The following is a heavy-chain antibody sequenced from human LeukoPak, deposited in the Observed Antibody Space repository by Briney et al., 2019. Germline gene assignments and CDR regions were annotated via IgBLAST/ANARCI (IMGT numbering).Heavy chain of an antibody. CDR2: TSGSGSST. Sequence: GGSLRLSCTASGFTFSNYAMSWVRQAPGKGLEWVSATSGSGSSTNYADSVKGRSTISRDNSKNTLYLHMNSLRAEDTAIYYCARGSSIAVAGTNWFDPWGQGTLVTVSS. CDR1: GFTFSNYA. D-gene: IGHD6-19*01. J-gene: IGHJ5*02. CDR3: ARGSSIAVAGTNWFDP. V-gene: IGHV3-23*01.